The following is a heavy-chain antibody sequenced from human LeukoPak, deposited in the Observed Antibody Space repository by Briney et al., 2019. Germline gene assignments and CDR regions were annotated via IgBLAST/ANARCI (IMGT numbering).Heavy chain of an antibody. J-gene: IGHJ4*02. V-gene: IGHV4-39*01. Sequence: SETLSLTCTVSGGSISSSSYYWGWIRQPPGKGLEWIGSIYYSGSTYYNPSLKSRVTISVNTSKNQFSLKLSSVTAADTAVYYCARGSVLRHFNYWGQGTLVTVSS. CDR2: IYYSGST. CDR1: GGSISSSSYY. D-gene: IGHD3-3*01. CDR3: ARGSVLRHFNY.